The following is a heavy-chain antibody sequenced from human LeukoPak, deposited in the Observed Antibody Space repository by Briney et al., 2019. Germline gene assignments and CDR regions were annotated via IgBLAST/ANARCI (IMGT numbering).Heavy chain of an antibody. CDR2: IYYSGST. Sequence: PSETLSLTCTVSGGSISSYYWSWIRQPPGKGLEWIGYIYYSGSTNYNPSLKSRVTISVDTSKNQFSLKLSSVTAADTAVSYCAREAVVGVRGPWLDYWGQGTLVTVSS. CDR1: GGSISSYY. CDR3: AREAVVGVRGPWLDY. J-gene: IGHJ4*02. D-gene: IGHD3-10*01. V-gene: IGHV4-59*01.